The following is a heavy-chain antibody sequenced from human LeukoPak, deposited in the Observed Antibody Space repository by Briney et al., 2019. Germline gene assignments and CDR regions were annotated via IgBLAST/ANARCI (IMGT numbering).Heavy chain of an antibody. CDR3: ARDPARWGHFDY. CDR2: IWPGDSDT. Sequence: GESLKISCTASGYSFTDYWIGWVRQMPGKGLEWVGVIWPGDSDTKYSPSFQGQVTISADKSINTASLQWNSLKASDTATYYCARDPARWGHFDYWGHGTLVTVSS. CDR1: GYSFTDYW. D-gene: IGHD1-26*01. J-gene: IGHJ4*01. V-gene: IGHV5-51*01.